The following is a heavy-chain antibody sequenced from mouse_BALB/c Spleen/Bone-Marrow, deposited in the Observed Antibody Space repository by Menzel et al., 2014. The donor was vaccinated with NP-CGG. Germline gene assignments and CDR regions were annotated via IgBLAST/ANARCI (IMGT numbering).Heavy chain of an antibody. CDR2: INPYNGDT. D-gene: IGHD1-1*01. CDR1: GYSFTDYF. Sequence: VQLQQSGPELAKPGASVRISCKASGYSFTDYFMNWVKQSHGKSLEWIGRINPYNGDTFYNQKFKGKATLTVDKSSSTAHMELLSLTSEDSAVHYCGRSGGSSYVFAYWGQGTLVTVSA. CDR3: GRSGGSSYVFAY. J-gene: IGHJ3*01. V-gene: IGHV1-37*01.